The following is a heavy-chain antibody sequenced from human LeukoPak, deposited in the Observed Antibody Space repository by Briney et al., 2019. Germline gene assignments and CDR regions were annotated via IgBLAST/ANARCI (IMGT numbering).Heavy chain of an antibody. CDR3: AKDLSSGRYPYYFGL. CDR1: GFTFSNYA. J-gene: IGHJ4*02. Sequence: GGSLRLSCAASGFTFSNYAMNWVRQAPGKGLEWVSAISGSGAATFNADSVKGRFTISRDNSKNTLYLQMNSLRAEDTAVYYCAKDLSSGRYPYYFGLGGRGTLVTVSS. CDR2: ISGSGAAT. D-gene: IGHD6-19*01. V-gene: IGHV3-23*01.